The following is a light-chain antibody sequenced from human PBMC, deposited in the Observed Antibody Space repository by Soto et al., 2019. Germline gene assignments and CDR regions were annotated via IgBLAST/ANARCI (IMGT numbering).Light chain of an antibody. CDR1: QSISDR. J-gene: IGKJ1*01. V-gene: IGKV3-15*01. CDR2: SAS. Sequence: VVMTQSPTTLSVSPGERATLSCRASQSISDRLAWYHQRPGQAPRLLIYSASARATGVPARFSGSGSETEFTLTISSLQSEDFGVYYCQQYDYWWTFGQGTKVDIK. CDR3: QQYDYWWT.